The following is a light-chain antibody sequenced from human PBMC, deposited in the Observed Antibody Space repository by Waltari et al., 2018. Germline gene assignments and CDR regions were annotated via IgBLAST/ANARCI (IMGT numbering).Light chain of an antibody. J-gene: IGLJ2*01. CDR1: SGYTNYA. CDR2: VNSDGSQ. V-gene: IGLV4-69*01. Sequence: QLVLTQSPSASASLGASVKLTCTLSSGYTNYAIAWHQQQSGKGPHFLMKVNSDGSQNRGDGIPVRFPGASAGAGRYLTIASLQSEDEADYYCQTWGSGIVVFGGGTKLTVL. CDR3: QTWGSGIVV.